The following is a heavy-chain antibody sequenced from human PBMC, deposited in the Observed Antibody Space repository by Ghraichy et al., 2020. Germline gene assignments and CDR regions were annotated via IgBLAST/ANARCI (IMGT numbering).Heavy chain of an antibody. CDR1: GGSISGLY. D-gene: IGHD3-16*01. CDR2: ISQSGST. V-gene: IGHV4-34*01. CDR3: ARIWGANDY. Sequence: ETLSLTCGVYGGSISGLYWSWIRQPPGKGLEWIGEISQSGSTNYNPSLKSRVTISVDTSKNQFSLKLNSVTAADTAVYYCARIWGANDYWGQGTLVTVSS. J-gene: IGHJ4*02.